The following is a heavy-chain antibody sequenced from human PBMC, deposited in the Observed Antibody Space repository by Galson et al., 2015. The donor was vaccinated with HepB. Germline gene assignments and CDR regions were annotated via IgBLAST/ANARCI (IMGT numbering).Heavy chain of an antibody. J-gene: IGHJ4*02. CDR3: ARAAYCSGGSCWGFDY. CDR1: GFTFSDYS. V-gene: IGHV3-72*01. CDR2: TRNKANSYTT. D-gene: IGHD2-15*01. Sequence: SLRLSCAASGFTFSDYSMDWVRQAPGKGLEWVGRTRNKANSYTTEYAASVEGRFTISRDESYNSLYLQMNSLQTEDTAVYYCARAAYCSGGSCWGFDYWGQGTLVTVSS.